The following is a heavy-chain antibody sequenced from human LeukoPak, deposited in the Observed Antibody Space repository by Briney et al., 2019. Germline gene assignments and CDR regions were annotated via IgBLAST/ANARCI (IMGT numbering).Heavy chain of an antibody. V-gene: IGHV1-18*01. Sequence: ASVTVSCKASAYTFTKYGITWVRQAPGQGLEWMGWISAYNGNANYAQKFQGRVFMTTDTSTTTAYMELRRLRSDDTAVYYCAIANYDFWSGYFIDKGPFDPWGQGTLVTVSS. D-gene: IGHD3-3*01. CDR3: AIANYDFWSGYFIDKGPFDP. J-gene: IGHJ5*02. CDR1: AYTFTKYG. CDR2: ISAYNGNA.